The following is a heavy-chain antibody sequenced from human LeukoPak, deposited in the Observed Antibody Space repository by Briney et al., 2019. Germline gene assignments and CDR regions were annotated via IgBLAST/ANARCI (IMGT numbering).Heavy chain of an antibody. V-gene: IGHV4-59*01. CDR1: GGSISSYY. J-gene: IGHJ5*02. Sequence: PSETLSLTCTVSGGSISSYYWSWIRQPPGKGLEWIGYIYYSGSTNYNPSLKSRVTISVDTSKNQFSLKLSSVTAADTAVYYCARTGITGTTPSWFDPWGQGTLVTVSS. CDR3: ARTGITGTTPSWFDP. CDR2: IYYSGST. D-gene: IGHD1-20*01.